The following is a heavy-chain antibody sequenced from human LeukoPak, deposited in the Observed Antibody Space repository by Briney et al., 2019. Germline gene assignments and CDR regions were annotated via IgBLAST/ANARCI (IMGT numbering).Heavy chain of an antibody. CDR1: GFTFSNYN. CDR2: ITLSRTTI. Sequence: GGSLRLSCAASGFTFSNYNMNWVRQAPGKGLEWVAYITLSRTTIYYADSVKGRFTISRDNSKNTLYLQMNSLRAEDTAVYYCAIGDSSGYYSGFDYWGQGTLVTVSS. D-gene: IGHD3-22*01. V-gene: IGHV3-48*01. CDR3: AIGDSSGYYSGFDY. J-gene: IGHJ4*02.